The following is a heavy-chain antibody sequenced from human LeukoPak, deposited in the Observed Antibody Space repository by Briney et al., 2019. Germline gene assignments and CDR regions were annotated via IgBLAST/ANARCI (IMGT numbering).Heavy chain of an antibody. D-gene: IGHD5-12*01. Sequence: PGGSLRLSCAASGFTFSSFEMNWVRQARGKGVEGVSYISTSGSTTYYADSVNVRFTISRDNAKNSMYLQMNSLRAEDTAIYYCVREMGGYPFDHWGQGTLVTVSS. J-gene: IGHJ4*02. V-gene: IGHV3-48*03. CDR3: VREMGGYPFDH. CDR2: ISTSGSTT. CDR1: GFTFSSFE.